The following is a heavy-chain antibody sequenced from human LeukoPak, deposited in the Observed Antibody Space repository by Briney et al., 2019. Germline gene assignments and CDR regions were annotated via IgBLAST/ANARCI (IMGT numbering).Heavy chain of an antibody. CDR1: GFTFSIYG. CDR3: AREGTYSNGPDY. CDR2: ISYDGSNK. J-gene: IGHJ4*02. Sequence: PGGSLRLSCAASGFTFSIYGMHWVRQAPGKGLEWVAVISYDGSNKSYADSVKGRFTISRDNAKNTLYLQMNSLRVEDTAVFHCAREGTYSNGPDYWGQGTLVTVSS. D-gene: IGHD3-22*01. V-gene: IGHV3-30*03.